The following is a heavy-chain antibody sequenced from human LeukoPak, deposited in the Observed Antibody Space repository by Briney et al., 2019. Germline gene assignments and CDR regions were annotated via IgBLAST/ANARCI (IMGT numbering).Heavy chain of an antibody. D-gene: IGHD3-9*01. V-gene: IGHV4-59*08. J-gene: IGHJ6*02. CDR3: ARGRYFELVGYYYYGMDV. CDR2: IYSSGST. CDR1: GGSISSYY. Sequence: VKPSVTLSLTCTVSGGSISSYYWSWIRQPPGKGLEWIGSIYSSGSTNYNPSLKSRVTISVDTSQNQFSLKLSSVTAADTAVFYCARGRYFELVGYYYYGMDVWGHGATVTVSS.